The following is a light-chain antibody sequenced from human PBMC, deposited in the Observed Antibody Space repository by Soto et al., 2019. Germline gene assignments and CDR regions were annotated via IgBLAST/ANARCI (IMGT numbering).Light chain of an antibody. CDR2: GAS. V-gene: IGKV3-20*01. CDR1: QSVSSNY. J-gene: IGKJ4*01. CDR3: QQYGSSPLLT. Sequence: EIVMTQSPATLSLSPGERATLSCRASQSVSSNYLAWYQQKPGQAPRLLIYGASSGATGIPDRFSASGSGTDFTLTISRLEPEDFAVYYCQQYGSSPLLTFGGGTKVDIK.